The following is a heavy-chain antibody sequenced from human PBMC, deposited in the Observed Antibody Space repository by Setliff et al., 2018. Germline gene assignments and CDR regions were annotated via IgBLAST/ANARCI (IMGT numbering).Heavy chain of an antibody. V-gene: IGHV3-23*01. CDR2: IGGSGENT. J-gene: IGHJ3*02. Sequence: GGSLRLSCAASGFTFSNYGMTWVRQIPEKGLEWVSSIGGSGENTFYLDSVKGRFTISRDNSKNTLYLQMRSLRAEDTAVYFCGRDPSGNYIGAFDMWGRGTKVTVSS. CDR3: GRDPSGNYIGAFDM. D-gene: IGHD1-7*01. CDR1: GFTFSNYG.